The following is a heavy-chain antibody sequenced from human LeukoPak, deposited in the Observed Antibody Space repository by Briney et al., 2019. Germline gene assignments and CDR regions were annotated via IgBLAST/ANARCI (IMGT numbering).Heavy chain of an antibody. D-gene: IGHD3-22*01. J-gene: IGHJ4*02. Sequence: SETLSLTCTVSGGSISSYYWSWIRQPPGKGLEWIGYIYYSGSTNYNPSLKSRVTISVDMSKNQFSLKLSSVTAADTAVYYCARNSYDSSGYYMFDYWGQGTLVTVSS. CDR1: GGSISSYY. CDR2: IYYSGST. CDR3: ARNSYDSSGYYMFDY. V-gene: IGHV4-59*01.